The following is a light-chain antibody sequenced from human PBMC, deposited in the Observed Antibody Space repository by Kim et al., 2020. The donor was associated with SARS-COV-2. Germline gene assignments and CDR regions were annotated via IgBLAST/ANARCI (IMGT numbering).Light chain of an antibody. Sequence: LSASGGGNITLTGEADQDISSYVAWYQQKPGKAPKLLIYAASTLQSWVPSRFSGSGSGTDFTLTNGGLHPEDCATYYCQQLNSYPFGGGTKVDIK. V-gene: IGKV1-9*01. CDR2: AAS. CDR1: QDISSY. J-gene: IGKJ4*01. CDR3: QQLNSYP.